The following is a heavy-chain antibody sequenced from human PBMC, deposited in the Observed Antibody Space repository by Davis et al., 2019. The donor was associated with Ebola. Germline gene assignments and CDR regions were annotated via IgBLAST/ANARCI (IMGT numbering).Heavy chain of an antibody. V-gene: IGHV5-51*01. CDR3: ARQGGGSGRLTSFDY. J-gene: IGHJ4*02. D-gene: IGHD1-26*01. CDR2: IYPGDSDA. CDR1: GYNFRDYW. Sequence: PGGSLRLSCYGSGYNFRDYWIVWVRQMPGKGLEWMGNIYPGDSDARYSPSFQGQVTLSADKSFATAYLQWRSLKASDTAMYYCARQGGGSGRLTSFDYWGRGTLVTVSS.